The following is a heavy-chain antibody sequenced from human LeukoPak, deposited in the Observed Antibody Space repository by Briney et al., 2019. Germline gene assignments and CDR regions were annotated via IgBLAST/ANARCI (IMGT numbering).Heavy chain of an antibody. V-gene: IGHV4-59*08. CDR3: ARQPAATAAFDI. CDR1: GGSINSYY. J-gene: IGHJ3*02. Sequence: PSETLSLTCTVPGGSINSYYWSWIRQPPGKGLEWIGYIYYTGGEINYNPSLKSRLTISVDTSKNQSSLMLTSVTAADTAIYYCARQPAATAAFDIWAQGTMVTVSS. D-gene: IGHD5-18*01. CDR2: IYYTGGEI.